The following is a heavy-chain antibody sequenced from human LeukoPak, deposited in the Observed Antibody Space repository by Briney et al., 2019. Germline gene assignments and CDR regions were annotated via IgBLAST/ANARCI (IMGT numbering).Heavy chain of an antibody. D-gene: IGHD5/OR15-5a*01. J-gene: IGHJ4*02. Sequence: ASVKVSCKASGYSFTSYYMHWVRQAPGQGLEWMGRINPSGDNTNYAQKFQGRVTMARDMSTSTVYMELSSLRSEDTAAYYCASSFYDLLVYFDYWGQGTLVTVSS. CDR3: ASSFYDLLVYFDY. CDR1: GYSFTSYY. V-gene: IGHV1-46*01. CDR2: INPSGDNT.